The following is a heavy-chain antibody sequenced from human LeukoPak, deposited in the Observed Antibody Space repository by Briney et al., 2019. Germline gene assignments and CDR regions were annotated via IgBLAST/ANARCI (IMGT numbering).Heavy chain of an antibody. CDR2: INRGGST. V-gene: IGHV4-34*01. CDR3: ARDLMT. J-gene: IGHJ4*02. CDR1: GGSFSGYY. Sequence: SETLSLTCAVYGGSFSGYYWSWIRQPPGKGLEWIGEINRGGSTNYNPSLKSRVTISVDTSKNQFSLKLNSVTAADTAVYYCARDLMTWGQGTLVAVSS.